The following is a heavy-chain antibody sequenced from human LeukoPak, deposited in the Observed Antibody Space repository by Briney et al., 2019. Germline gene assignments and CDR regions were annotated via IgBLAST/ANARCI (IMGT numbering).Heavy chain of an antibody. J-gene: IGHJ4*02. CDR3: AREDAAIIDY. CDR1: GFAVSTYS. V-gene: IGHV3-7*01. Sequence: GRSLRLSCAASGFAVSTYSMHWVRQAPGKGLEWVANIKQDGSEKYYVDSVKGRFTITRDNAKNSLYLQMNSLRAEDTAVYYCAREDAAIIDYWGQGTLVTVSS. CDR2: IKQDGSEK. D-gene: IGHD6-13*01.